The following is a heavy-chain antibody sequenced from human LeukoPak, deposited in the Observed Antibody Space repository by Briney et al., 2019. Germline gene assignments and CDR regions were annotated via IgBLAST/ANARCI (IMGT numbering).Heavy chain of an antibody. D-gene: IGHD6-25*01. J-gene: IGHJ2*01. CDR3: ARVGSGWYWYFDL. Sequence: SETLSLTCTVSGGSISSYYWSWIRQPPGKGLEWIGNIYYSGSTNYNPSLKSRVTISLDTSKNQFSLKLSSVTAADTAVYYCARVGSGWYWYFDLWGRGTLVTVSS. CDR1: GGSISSYY. CDR2: IYYSGST. V-gene: IGHV4-59*01.